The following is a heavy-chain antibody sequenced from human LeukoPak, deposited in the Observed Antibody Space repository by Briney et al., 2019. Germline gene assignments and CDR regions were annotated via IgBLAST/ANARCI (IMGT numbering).Heavy chain of an antibody. J-gene: IGHJ4*02. CDR2: ISGSGGST. CDR3: AKFLPTHIVVANYYFDY. Sequence: GGSLRLSCAASGFTFSSYAMSWVRQAPGKWLEWVSAISGSGGSTYYADSVKGRFTISRDSSKNTLYLQMNSLRAEDTAVYYCAKFLPTHIVVANYYFDYWGQGTLVTVSS. D-gene: IGHD2-21*01. V-gene: IGHV3-23*01. CDR1: GFTFSSYA.